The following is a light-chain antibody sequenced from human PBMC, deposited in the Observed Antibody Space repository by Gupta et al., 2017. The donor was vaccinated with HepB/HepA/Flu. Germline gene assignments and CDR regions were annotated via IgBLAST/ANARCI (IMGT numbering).Light chain of an antibody. CDR1: SNNVGNQG. CDR2: KNN. Sequence: QAGQTQPPSVSTGLRQTATRTCTGNSNNVGNQGAAWLQQHQGHPPKLLSYKNNNRPSGISERFSASRSGNTASLTITGLQPEDEADYYCSAWDSSLSAQVFGGGTKLTVL. J-gene: IGLJ2*01. V-gene: IGLV10-54*04. CDR3: SAWDSSLSAQV.